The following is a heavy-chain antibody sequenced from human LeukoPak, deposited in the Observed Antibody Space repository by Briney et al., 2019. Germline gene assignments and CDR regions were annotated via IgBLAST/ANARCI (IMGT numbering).Heavy chain of an antibody. J-gene: IGHJ6*03. V-gene: IGHV1-18*01. D-gene: IGHD4-23*01. Sequence: GASVKVSCKASGYTFTSYDINWVRQATGQGLEWMGWMNPNSGNTNYAQKLQGRVTMTTDTSTSTAYMELRSLRSDDTAVYYCARDFSVVTPVGGLDIYYYYMDVWGKGTTVTVSS. CDR2: MNPNSGNT. CDR1: GYTFTSYD. CDR3: ARDFSVVTPVGGLDIYYYYMDV.